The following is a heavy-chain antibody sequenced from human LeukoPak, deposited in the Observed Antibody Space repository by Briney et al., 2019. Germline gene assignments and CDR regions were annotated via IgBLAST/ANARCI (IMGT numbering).Heavy chain of an antibody. D-gene: IGHD3-10*01. Sequence: SETLSFTCTVSGGSISGYYWSWMRQPPRKGLEWIGHIYYSGYTNFNPSLKSRVTISVDTSENQFSLKLRSVTAADTAAYYCVVLFRRGSGSYYIDYWGQGTLVTVSS. J-gene: IGHJ4*02. CDR3: VVLFRRGSGSYYIDY. CDR1: GGSISGYY. CDR2: IYYSGYT. V-gene: IGHV4-59*12.